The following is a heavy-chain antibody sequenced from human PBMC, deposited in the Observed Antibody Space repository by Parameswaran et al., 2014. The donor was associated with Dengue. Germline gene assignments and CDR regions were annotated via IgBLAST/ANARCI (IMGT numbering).Heavy chain of an antibody. J-gene: IGHJ4*02. V-gene: IGHV1-69*04. CDR2: IIPILGIA. CDR1: GGTFSSYA. CDR3: AREVERYYFDY. Sequence: GASVKVSCKASGGTFSSYAISWVRQAPGQGLEWMGRIIPILGIANYAQKFQGRVTITADKSTSTAYMELSSLRSEDTAVYYCAREVERYYFDYWGQGTLVTVSS. D-gene: IGHD3-3*01.